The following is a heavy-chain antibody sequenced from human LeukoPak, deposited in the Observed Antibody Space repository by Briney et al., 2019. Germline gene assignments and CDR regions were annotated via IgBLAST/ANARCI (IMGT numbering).Heavy chain of an antibody. V-gene: IGHV3-7*01. D-gene: IGHD2-21*01. CDR1: GFTYSSYW. J-gene: IGHJ4*02. CDR2: IEKDGSDK. Sequence: PGGSLRLFCAASGFTYSSYWMSWPRQAPGKGLVWVANIEKDGSDKYYVDSVKGRFTISRDNAKDSVYLQMDSLRAEDSAVYYCARSLWPEDYWGQGTLVTVSS. CDR3: ARSLWPEDY.